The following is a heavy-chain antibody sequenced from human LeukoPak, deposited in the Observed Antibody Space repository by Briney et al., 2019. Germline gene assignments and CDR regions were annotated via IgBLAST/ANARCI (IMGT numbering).Heavy chain of an antibody. Sequence: PGGSLRLSCAASGLTFSNYAMSWVRQAPGKGLEWVSAISGSGGSAYYADSVKGRFTISRDNSKNTLSLHMNTLRAEDTAVYYCAKLCSNATCYEVYWGQGTLVTVSS. V-gene: IGHV3-23*01. J-gene: IGHJ4*02. CDR1: GLTFSNYA. CDR3: AKLCSNATCYEVY. D-gene: IGHD2-2*01. CDR2: ISGSGGSA.